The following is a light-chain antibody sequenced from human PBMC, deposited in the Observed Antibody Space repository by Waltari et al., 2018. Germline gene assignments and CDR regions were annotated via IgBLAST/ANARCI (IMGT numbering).Light chain of an antibody. J-gene: IGKJ1*01. CDR2: GAS. Sequence: EIVLTPSPDTMSLSPGERATLSCRASQSICKSLVWYQQRPGQAPRLLIYGASTRASGIPDRFSGSRYGTDFRLTISRLEPEDFAVYHCQKYDRLPVTFGQGTKVEIK. V-gene: IGKV3-20*01. CDR3: QKYDRLPVT. CDR1: QSICKS.